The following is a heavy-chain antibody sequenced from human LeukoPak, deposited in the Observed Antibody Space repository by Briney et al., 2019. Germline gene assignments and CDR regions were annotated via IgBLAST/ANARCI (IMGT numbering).Heavy chain of an antibody. CDR2: IYYNGST. J-gene: IGHJ4*02. Sequence: SETLSLTCTVSGGSISSGGYYWSWIRQHPGKGLEWIGYIYYNGSTYYNPSLKSRVTISVDTSKNQFSLKLSSVTAADTAVYYCARMMEADYYDSSGSPSYWGQGTLVTVSS. CDR1: GGSISSGGYY. V-gene: IGHV4-31*03. D-gene: IGHD3-22*01. CDR3: ARMMEADYYDSSGSPSY.